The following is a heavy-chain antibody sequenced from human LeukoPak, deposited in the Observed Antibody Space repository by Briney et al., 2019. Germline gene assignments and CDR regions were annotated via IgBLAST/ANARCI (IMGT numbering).Heavy chain of an antibody. D-gene: IGHD3-22*01. CDR3: ARDAHTDYYDSSGYGNFDY. CDR1: GYTFTSYG. J-gene: IGHJ4*02. CDR2: ISAYNGNT. Sequence: ASVKVSCKASGYTFTSYGISWVRQAPGQGLERMGWISAYNGNTNYAQKLQGRVTMTTDTSTSTAYMELRSLRSDDTAVYYCARDAHTDYYDSSGYGNFDYWGQGTLVTVSS. V-gene: IGHV1-18*01.